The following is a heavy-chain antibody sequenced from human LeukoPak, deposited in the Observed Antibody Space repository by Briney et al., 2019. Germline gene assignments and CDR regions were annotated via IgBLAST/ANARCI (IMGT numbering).Heavy chain of an antibody. CDR3: AKGPSPWELLWGAFDI. Sequence: SGGSLRLSCSAPGFIFTNYAMSWVRPAPGKGLEWGSAISGSGGSTYYADSVKGRFTVSRDNSKNTLYLQMNSLGADDTAIYYCAKGPSPWELLWGAFDIWGQGTMVTVSS. J-gene: IGHJ3*02. D-gene: IGHD1-26*01. CDR2: ISGSGGST. V-gene: IGHV3-23*01. CDR1: GFIFTNYA.